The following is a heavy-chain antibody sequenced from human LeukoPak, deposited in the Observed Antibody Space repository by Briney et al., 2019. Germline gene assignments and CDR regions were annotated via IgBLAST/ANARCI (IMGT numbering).Heavy chain of an antibody. V-gene: IGHV3-23*01. J-gene: IGHJ6*03. CDR1: GFTFTNYA. CDR3: AKEIYGDYPYYYYMDV. D-gene: IGHD4-17*01. Sequence: GGSLRLSCAASGFTFTNYAMSWVRQAPGKGLEYISTFSASDGRTYYADSVKGRFTISRDNSKNTLYLQMNSLRAEDTAVYYCAKEIYGDYPYYYYMDVWGKGTTVTVSS. CDR2: FSASDGRT.